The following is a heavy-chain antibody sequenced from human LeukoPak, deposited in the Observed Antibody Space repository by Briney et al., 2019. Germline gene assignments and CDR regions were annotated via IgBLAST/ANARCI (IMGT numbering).Heavy chain of an antibody. V-gene: IGHV3-23*01. CDR2: ISGSGGST. D-gene: IGHD3-22*01. CDR3: AKDHPYYYDSSGYYRPPYFDY. Sequence: GGSLRLSCVASGFTFSSYWMSWVRQAPGKGLEWVSAISGSGGSTYYADSVKGRFTISRDNSKNTLYLQMNSLRAEDTAVYYCAKDHPYYYDSSGYYRPPYFDYWGQGTLVTVSS. CDR1: GFTFSSYW. J-gene: IGHJ4*02.